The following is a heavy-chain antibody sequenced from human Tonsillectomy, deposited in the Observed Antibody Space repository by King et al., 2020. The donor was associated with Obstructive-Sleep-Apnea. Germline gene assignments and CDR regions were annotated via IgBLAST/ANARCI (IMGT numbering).Heavy chain of an antibody. CDR2: IGVGSSPI. V-gene: IGHV3-48*01. CDR3: ATDGRAVDD. D-gene: IGHD6-19*01. J-gene: IGHJ4*02. Sequence: VQLVESGGGLVQPGGSLRLSCATSGFTFSTYKMNWVRHTPGKGREWVAHIGVGSSPICYADSVKGRFTIYRDNARNSLYLQMNNLRAEDTAVYYCATDGRAVDDWGQGTLVTVSS. CDR1: GFTFSTYK.